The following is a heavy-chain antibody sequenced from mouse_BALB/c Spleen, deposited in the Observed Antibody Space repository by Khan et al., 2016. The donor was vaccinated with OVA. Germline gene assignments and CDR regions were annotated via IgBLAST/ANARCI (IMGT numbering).Heavy chain of an antibody. D-gene: IGHD1-2*01. CDR1: GYTFTNYD. J-gene: IGHJ1*01. CDR3: ALHYYVGVRYWYDDV. Sequence: QVQLKQSGAELVKPGASVKLSCKASGYTFTNYDLNWVRLRPEQGLEWIGWIFPGDGSAKYNEKFKGKATLTTDKSYRTAYMQLSRLTSEDSAVDFCALHYYVGVRYWYDDVWGAGTAVTVSS. CDR2: IFPGDGSA. V-gene: IGHV1-85*01.